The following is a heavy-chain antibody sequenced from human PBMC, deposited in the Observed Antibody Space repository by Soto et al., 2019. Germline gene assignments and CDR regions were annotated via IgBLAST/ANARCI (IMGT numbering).Heavy chain of an antibody. CDR3: ARGHTVWFGELFYYYYYGMDV. CDR2: MNPNSGNT. Sequence: GASVKVSCKASGYTFTSYDINWVRQATGQGLEWMGWMNPNSGNTGYAQKFQGRVTMTRSTSISTAYMELSSLRSEDTAVYYCARGHTVWFGELFYYYYYGMDVWGQGTTVTVSS. V-gene: IGHV1-8*01. J-gene: IGHJ6*02. D-gene: IGHD3-10*01. CDR1: GYTFTSYD.